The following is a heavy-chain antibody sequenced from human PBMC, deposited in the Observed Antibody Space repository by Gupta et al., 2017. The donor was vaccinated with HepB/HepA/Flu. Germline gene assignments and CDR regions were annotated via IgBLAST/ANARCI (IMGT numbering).Heavy chain of an antibody. J-gene: IGHJ2*01. CDR3: AREAETAWYFDL. CDR1: GGTFSSYA. V-gene: IGHV1-69*04. CDR2: IIPILGIA. Sequence: QVQLVQSGAEVKKPGSSVKVSCKASGGTFSSYAIRWVRQAPGQGLEWMGRIIPILGIANYAQKFQDRVTITADKSTSTAYMELSSLRSEDTAVYYCAREAETAWYFDLWGRGTLVTVSS. D-gene: IGHD6-19*01.